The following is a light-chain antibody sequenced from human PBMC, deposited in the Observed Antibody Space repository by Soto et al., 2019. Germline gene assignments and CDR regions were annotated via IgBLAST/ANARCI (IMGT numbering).Light chain of an antibody. V-gene: IGLV2-14*03. Sequence: QSALTQPASVSGSPGQSITISCTGTSSDVGGYNYVSWYQQHPGKGPKLMIYEVSNRPSGVSNRFSGSKPGNTATLTISGLQAEDEADYYCSSYTSTTTRVFGTGTKVTVL. CDR2: EVS. CDR3: SSYTSTTTRV. J-gene: IGLJ1*01. CDR1: SSDVGGYNY.